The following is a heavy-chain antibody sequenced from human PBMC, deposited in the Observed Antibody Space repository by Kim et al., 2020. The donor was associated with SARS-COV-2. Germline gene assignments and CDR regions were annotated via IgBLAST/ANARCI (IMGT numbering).Heavy chain of an antibody. CDR2: INAGNGNT. V-gene: IGHV1-3*01. J-gene: IGHJ4*02. Sequence: ASVKVSCKASGYTFTSYAMHWVRQAPGQRLEWMGWINAGNGNTKYSQKFQGRVTITRDTSASTAYMELSSLRSEDTTVYYCAGMPGYYGSGSYYFDYLGQGTLGAVSS. CDR1: GYTFTSYA. CDR3: AGMPGYYGSGSYYFDY. D-gene: IGHD3-10*01.